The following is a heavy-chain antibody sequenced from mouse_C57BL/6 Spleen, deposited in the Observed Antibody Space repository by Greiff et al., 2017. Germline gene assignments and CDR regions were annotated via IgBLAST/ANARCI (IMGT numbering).Heavy chain of an antibody. CDR3: TRSGIDYDVEDYAMDY. CDR2: IYPGNSDT. CDR1: GYTFTSYW. Sequence: EVQLQQSGTVLARPGASVKMSCKTSGYTFTSYWMHWVKQRPGQGLEWIGAIYPGNSDTSYNQKFKGKAKLTAVTSASTAYMELSSLTNEDSAVYYCTRSGIDYDVEDYAMDYWGQGTSVTVSS. D-gene: IGHD2-4*01. J-gene: IGHJ4*01. V-gene: IGHV1-5*01.